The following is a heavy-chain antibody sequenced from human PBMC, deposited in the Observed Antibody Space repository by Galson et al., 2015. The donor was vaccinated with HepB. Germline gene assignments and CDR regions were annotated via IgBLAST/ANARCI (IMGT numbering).Heavy chain of an antibody. J-gene: IGHJ4*02. D-gene: IGHD6-6*01. CDR1: GFTVSSNY. CDR2: IYSGGST. V-gene: IGHV3-53*01. Sequence: SLRLSCAASGFTVSSNYMSWVRQAPGKGLEWVSVIYSGGSTYYADSVKGRFTISRDNSKNTLYLQMNSLRAVDTAVYYCAREGYSSSGDYWGQGTLVTVSS. CDR3: AREGYSSSGDY.